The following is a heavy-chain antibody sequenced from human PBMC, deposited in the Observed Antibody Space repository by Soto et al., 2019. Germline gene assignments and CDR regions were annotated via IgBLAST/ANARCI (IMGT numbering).Heavy chain of an antibody. Sequence: HPGGSLGLSCTASGFTFSNYAINWVRLAPGKRLEWVSSVIGSGVNVFYADSVKGRFTISRDNSKNTVYLEMNSLRADDTAEYFCAKGSAFECKGAICYPFDHWGRGTLVTVSS. V-gene: IGHV3-23*01. CDR1: GFTFSNYA. J-gene: IGHJ4*02. D-gene: IGHD3-10*01. CDR3: AKGSAFECKGAICYPFDH. CDR2: VIGSGVNV.